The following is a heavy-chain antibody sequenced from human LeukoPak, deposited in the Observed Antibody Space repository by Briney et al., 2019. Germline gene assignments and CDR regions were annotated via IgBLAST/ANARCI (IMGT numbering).Heavy chain of an antibody. Sequence: SETLSLTCTVSGYSISSGYYWGWLRQPPGKGPEWIGSIYHSGSTYYNPSLKSRVTISVDTSKNQFSLKLSSVTAADTAVYYCARVPYYHDSSGYPYWYFDLWGRGTLVTVSS. CDR3: ARVPYYHDSSGYPYWYFDL. CDR2: IYHSGST. J-gene: IGHJ2*01. D-gene: IGHD3-22*01. CDR1: GYSISSGYY. V-gene: IGHV4-38-2*02.